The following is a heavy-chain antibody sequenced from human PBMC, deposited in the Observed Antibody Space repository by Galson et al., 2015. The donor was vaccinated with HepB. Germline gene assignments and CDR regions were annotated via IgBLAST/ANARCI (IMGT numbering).Heavy chain of an antibody. CDR3: ARDLSLAVVYNWFDP. D-gene: IGHD6-19*01. V-gene: IGHV1-69*10. CDR1: GGTFSSYT. CDR2: ITPIFDIA. J-gene: IGHJ5*02. Sequence: SVKVSCKASGGTFSSYTISWVRQAPGQGLEWMGGITPIFDIAKYAQKFQGRATITADKSTSTAYMELSSLRSEDTAMYYCARDLSLAVVYNWFDPWGQGTLVTVSS.